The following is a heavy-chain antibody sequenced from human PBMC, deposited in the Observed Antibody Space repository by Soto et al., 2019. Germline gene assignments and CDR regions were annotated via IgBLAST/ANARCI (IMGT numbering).Heavy chain of an antibody. CDR1: GFTVSSNY. D-gene: IGHD3-16*01. V-gene: IGHV3-66*01. CDR3: ASSVGYIWGSLEDYYYMDV. CDR2: IYSGGST. J-gene: IGHJ6*03. Sequence: GGSLRLSCAASGFTVSSNYMSWVRQAPGKGLEWVSVIYSGGSTYYADSVKGRFTISRDNSKNTLNLQMNSLRAEDTAVYYCASSVGYIWGSLEDYYYMDVWGKGTTVTVSS.